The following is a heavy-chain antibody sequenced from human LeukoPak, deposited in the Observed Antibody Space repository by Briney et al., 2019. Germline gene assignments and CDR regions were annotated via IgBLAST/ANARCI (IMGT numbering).Heavy chain of an antibody. CDR3: AANTPRVVREDAFDI. V-gene: IGHV1-58*02. Sequence: SVKVSCKASGFTFTSSAMQWVRQARGQRLEWIGWIVVGSGNTNYAQNFQERVTITRDMSTSTAYMELSSLRSEDTAVYYCAANTPRVVREDAFDIWGQGTMVTVSS. CDR1: GFTFTSSA. CDR2: IVVGSGNT. D-gene: IGHD2-21*01. J-gene: IGHJ3*02.